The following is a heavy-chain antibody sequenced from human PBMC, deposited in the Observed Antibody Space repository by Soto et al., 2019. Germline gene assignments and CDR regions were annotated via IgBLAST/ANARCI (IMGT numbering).Heavy chain of an antibody. CDR2: IKWNGGST. CDR1: GFTFDDYG. CDR3: AREVGSGSYYNAGYYYYMDV. J-gene: IGHJ6*03. V-gene: IGHV3-20*01. D-gene: IGHD3-10*01. Sequence: GGSLRLSCAASGFTFDDYGMSWVRQVPGKGLEWVSGIKWNGGSTGYADSVKGRFTISRDNAKNSLYLQMNSLRAEDTALYHCAREVGSGSYYNAGYYYYMDVWGKGTTVTVSS.